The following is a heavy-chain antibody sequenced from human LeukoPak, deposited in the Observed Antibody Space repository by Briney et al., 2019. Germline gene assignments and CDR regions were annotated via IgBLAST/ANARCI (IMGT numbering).Heavy chain of an antibody. CDR1: GGSISSYH. D-gene: IGHD6-13*01. CDR3: ARSKWTAAADY. Sequence: SETLSLTCTVSGGSISSYHWSWIRQPPGKGLEWIGYIYYSGSTNYNPSLKSRVTISVDTSKNQFSLKLSSVTAADTAVYYCARSKWTAAADYWGQGTLVTVSS. V-gene: IGHV4-59*08. CDR2: IYYSGST. J-gene: IGHJ4*02.